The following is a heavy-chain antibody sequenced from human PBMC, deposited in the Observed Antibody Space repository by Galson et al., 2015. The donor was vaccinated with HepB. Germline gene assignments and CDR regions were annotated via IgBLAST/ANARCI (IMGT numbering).Heavy chain of an antibody. D-gene: IGHD2-2*01. CDR1: GFTFSSYA. Sequence: SLRLSCAASGFTFSSYAMSWVRQAPGKGLEWVSSISYSGSSTYYADSVKGRFTISRDNSKNTLFLQMNSLRAEDTALYYCAKARRSGYSTTSCYPVVDWGQGTLVTVSS. CDR2: ISYSGSST. J-gene: IGHJ4*02. V-gene: IGHV3-23*01. CDR3: AKARRSGYSTTSCYPVVD.